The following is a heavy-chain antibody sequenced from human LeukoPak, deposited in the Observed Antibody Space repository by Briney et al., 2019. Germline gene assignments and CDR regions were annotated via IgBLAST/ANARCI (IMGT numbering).Heavy chain of an antibody. CDR1: GGSIGSSSYY. V-gene: IGHV4-39*07. D-gene: IGHD3-10*02. CDR3: ARDVRWTTRSYFYYYMDV. CDR2: IYYSGST. Sequence: PSETLSLTCTVSGGSIGSSSYYWGWIRQPPGKGLEWIGSIYYSGSTYYNPSLKSRVTISVDTSKNQFSLKLSSVTAVDTAVYYCARDVRWTTRSYFYYYMDVWGKGTTVTVSS. J-gene: IGHJ6*03.